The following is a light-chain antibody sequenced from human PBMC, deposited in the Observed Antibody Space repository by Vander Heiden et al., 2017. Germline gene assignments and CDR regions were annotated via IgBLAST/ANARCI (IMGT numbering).Light chain of an antibody. CDR1: LRNYY. CDR2: GNN. V-gene: IGLV3-19*01. Sequence: SSELTQEPAVSVALGQTVSLRNYYASWYQQKPGQAPLLVIYGNNNRPSGIPDRFSGSSSGDTTSLTITGAQARDEADYYCNSRDTSGDHVVFGGGTKLTVL. CDR3: NSRDTSGDHVV. J-gene: IGLJ2*01.